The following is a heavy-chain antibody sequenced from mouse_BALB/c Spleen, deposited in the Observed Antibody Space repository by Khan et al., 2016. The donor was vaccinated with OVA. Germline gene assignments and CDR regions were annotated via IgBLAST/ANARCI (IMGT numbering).Heavy chain of an antibody. D-gene: IGHD1-1*01. V-gene: IGHV1S81*02. CDR2: TNPTNGRT. CDR3: ARIKKIVATCFDD. J-gene: IGHJ2*01. CDR1: GYTFTSYW. Sequence: QVQLQQPGAELVKAGASVKMSCKASGYTFTSYWMHWVKQRLGQGLEWFAETNPTNGRTYYNEKFKSKATLTVDKSSSTAYMLLSGPTFEDSAVYYCARIKKIVATCFDDWGQGTTLTVSA.